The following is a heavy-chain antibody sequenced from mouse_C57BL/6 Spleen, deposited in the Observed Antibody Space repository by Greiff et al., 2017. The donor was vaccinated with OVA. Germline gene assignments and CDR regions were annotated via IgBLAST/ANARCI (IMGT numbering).Heavy chain of an antibody. CDR1: GYTFTSYG. V-gene: IGHV1-81*01. CDR3: ARRTVVATDYFDY. CDR2: IYPRSGNT. D-gene: IGHD1-1*01. J-gene: IGHJ2*01. Sequence: VKLVESGAELARPGASVKLSCKASGYTFTSYGISWVKQRTGQGLEWIGEIYPRSGNTYYNEKFKGKATLTADKSSSTAYMELRSLTSEDSAVYFCARRTVVATDYFDYWGQGTTLTVSS.